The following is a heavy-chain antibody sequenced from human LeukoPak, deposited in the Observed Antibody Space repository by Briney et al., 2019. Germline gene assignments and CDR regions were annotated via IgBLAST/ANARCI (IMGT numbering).Heavy chain of an antibody. D-gene: IGHD1-26*01. CDR1: GETFSGYY. Sequence: PSETLSLTCAVYGETFSGYYWSWIRQSPGKGLEWIGEIDQSGSTNYNPSLKSRVTMSVDTSKNQFSLNLSSVTAADTAVYYCARRPRNSGPNDGPSGLDYWGQGTLVTVSS. J-gene: IGHJ4*02. CDR3: ARRPRNSGPNDGPSGLDY. CDR2: IDQSGST. V-gene: IGHV4-34*01.